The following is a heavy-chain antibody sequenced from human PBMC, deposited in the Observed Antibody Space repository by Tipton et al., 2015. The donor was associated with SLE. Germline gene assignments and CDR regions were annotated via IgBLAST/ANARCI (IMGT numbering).Heavy chain of an antibody. CDR1: GFTFSDYY. CDR2: ISSSGSTI. J-gene: IGHJ6*02. D-gene: IGHD3-16*01. CDR3: AKDMGANLYYYYYGMDV. Sequence: SLRLSCAASGFTFSDYYMSWIRQAPGKGLEWVSYISSSGSTIYYADSVKGRFTISRDNAKNSLYLQMNSLRAEDTALYYCAKDMGANLYYYYYGMDVWGQGTTVTVSS. V-gene: IGHV3-11*01.